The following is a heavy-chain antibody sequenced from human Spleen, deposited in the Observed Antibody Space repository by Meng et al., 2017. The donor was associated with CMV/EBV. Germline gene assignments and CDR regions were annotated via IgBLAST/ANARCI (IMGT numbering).Heavy chain of an antibody. V-gene: IGHV3-21*04. J-gene: IGHJ4*02. CDR1: GFTFSSYS. CDR3: AKDHVAVTGIGPLFDS. D-gene: IGHD6-19*01. CDR2: ITSSSSYI. Sequence: GGSLRLSCAASGFTFSSYSMNWVRQAPGKGLEWVSSITSSSSYIYYADSVKGRFAIFRDISKDILYLQMHSLRAEDTAVYYCAKDHVAVTGIGPLFDSWGQGTLVTVSS.